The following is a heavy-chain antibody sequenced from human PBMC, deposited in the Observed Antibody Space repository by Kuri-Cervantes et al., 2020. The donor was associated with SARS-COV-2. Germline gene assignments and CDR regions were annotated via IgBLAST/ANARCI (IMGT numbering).Heavy chain of an antibody. D-gene: IGHD4-11*01. J-gene: IGHJ4*02. CDR2: INHSGST. CDR3: ASTMTTVTYPSWYLDY. V-gene: IGHV4-34*01. CDR1: GGSFSGYY. Sequence: GSLRLSCAVYGGSFSGYYWSWIRQPPGKGLEWIGEINHSGSTNYNPSLKSRVTISVDTSKNQFSLKLSSVTAADTAVYYCASTMTTVTYPSWYLDYWGQGTLVTVSS.